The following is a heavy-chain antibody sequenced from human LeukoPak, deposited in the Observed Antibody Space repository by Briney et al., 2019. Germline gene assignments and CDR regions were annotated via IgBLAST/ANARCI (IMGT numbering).Heavy chain of an antibody. CDR3: ARGDTAMVTGHYYYYYMDV. D-gene: IGHD5-18*01. CDR1: GGTFSSYA. V-gene: IGHV1-69*01. J-gene: IGHJ6*03. Sequence: GSSVKVSCKASGGTFSSYAISWVRQAPGQGLEWMGGIIPIFGTANYVQKFQGRVTITADESTSTAYMELSSLRSEDTAVYYCARGDTAMVTGHYYYYYMDVWGKGTTVTISS. CDR2: IIPIFGTA.